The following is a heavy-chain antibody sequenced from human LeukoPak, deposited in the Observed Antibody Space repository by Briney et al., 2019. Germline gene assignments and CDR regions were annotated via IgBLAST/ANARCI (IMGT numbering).Heavy chain of an antibody. J-gene: IGHJ5*02. CDR3: ATLWGCSSTSCYGVGP. CDR2: FDPEDGET. CDR1: GYTLTELS. V-gene: IGHV1-24*01. D-gene: IGHD2-2*01. Sequence: GASVKVSCKVSGYTLTELSMHWVRQAPGKGLEWMGGFDPEDGETIYAQKFQGRVTMTEDTSTDTAYMELSSLRSEDTAVYYCATLWGCSSTSCYGVGPWGQGTLVTVSS.